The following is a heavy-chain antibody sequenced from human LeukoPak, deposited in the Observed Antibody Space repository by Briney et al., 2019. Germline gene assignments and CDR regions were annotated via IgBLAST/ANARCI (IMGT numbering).Heavy chain of an antibody. V-gene: IGHV3-23*01. D-gene: IGHD4-17*01. CDR1: GFTFSSYA. CDR2: ISGSGGST. Sequence: PGGSLRLSCVASGFTFSSYAMSWVRQAPGKGLEWVSAISGSGGSTYYADSVKGRFTISRDNSKNTLYLQMNSLRAEDTAVYYCASRYGDSGSPFDYWGQGTLVTVSS. CDR3: ASRYGDSGSPFDY. J-gene: IGHJ4*02.